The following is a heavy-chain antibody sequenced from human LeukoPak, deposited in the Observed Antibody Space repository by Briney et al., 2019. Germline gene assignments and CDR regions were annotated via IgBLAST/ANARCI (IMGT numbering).Heavy chain of an antibody. CDR1: GFTFSSYT. CDR3: ASLPRYDSSGYYYEDYFDY. D-gene: IGHD3-22*01. V-gene: IGHV3-21*01. J-gene: IGHJ4*02. CDR2: ITTSSTYI. Sequence: GGSLRLSCAASGFTFSSYTMNWVRQAPGKGLEWVSSITTSSTYIYYADSVRGRFTISRDNAKNSLSVQMNSLRAEDTAVYYCASLPRYDSSGYYYEDYFDYWGQGTLATVSS.